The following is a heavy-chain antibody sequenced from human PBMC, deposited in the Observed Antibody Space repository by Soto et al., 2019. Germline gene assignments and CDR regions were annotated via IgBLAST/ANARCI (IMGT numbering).Heavy chain of an antibody. CDR3: AKGRDYGGNYRDY. Sequence: EVQLLESGGGLVQPGGSLRLSCAASGFTFSSYVMSWVRQAPGKGLEWVSAISGSGGTTYTYYADSAKGRFTISRDNSQNTLYLHMNSLRAEDTAVYYCAKGRDYGGNYRDYWGQGTLVTVSS. CDR2: ISGSGGTTYT. D-gene: IGHD4-17*01. CDR1: GFTFSSYV. J-gene: IGHJ4*02. V-gene: IGHV3-23*01.